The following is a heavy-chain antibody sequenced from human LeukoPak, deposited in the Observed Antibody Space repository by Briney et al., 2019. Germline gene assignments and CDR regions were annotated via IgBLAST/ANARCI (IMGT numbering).Heavy chain of an antibody. V-gene: IGHV4-59*01. CDR1: SASLSNYY. CDR3: ARGMELVSTPFDH. J-gene: IGHJ4*02. CDR2: IYNSGST. D-gene: IGHD5/OR15-5a*01. Sequence: SETLSLTCTVSSASLSNYYWTWIRQPPGKGLEWIGYIYNSGSTNYDPSLKSRVTISMGMSKKQFSLKLTSVTAADTAVYYCARGMELVSTPFDHWGQGTLVTVSS.